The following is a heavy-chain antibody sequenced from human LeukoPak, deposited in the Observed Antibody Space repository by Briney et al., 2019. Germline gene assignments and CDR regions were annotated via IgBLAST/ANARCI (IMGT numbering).Heavy chain of an antibody. Sequence: TGGSLRLSCAASGFTFDDYGMSWVRQAPGKGLEWVSGINWNGGSTGYADSVKGRFTISRENAKNSLYLQMNSLRAEDTALYYCARDRGYYDSSGYDDWGQGTLVTVSS. CDR3: ARDRGYYDSSGYDD. CDR1: GFTFDDYG. V-gene: IGHV3-20*04. J-gene: IGHJ4*02. D-gene: IGHD3-22*01. CDR2: INWNGGST.